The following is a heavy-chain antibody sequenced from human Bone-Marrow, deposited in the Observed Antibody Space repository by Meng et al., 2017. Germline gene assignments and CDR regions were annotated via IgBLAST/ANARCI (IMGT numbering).Heavy chain of an antibody. CDR2: INPKSGDT. J-gene: IGHJ4*02. CDR3: ARVLAVATRGTPHY. CDR1: GYNFPDYY. Sequence: QVQLVQSGAEVKKPGASVKVSCKPSGYNFPDYYIHWVRRAPGQGLEWMGRINPKSGDTHYAQKFQTRVTMTGDTSISTAYMELSGLRSDDTAMYYCARVLAVATRGTPHYWGQGTLVTVSS. V-gene: IGHV1-2*06. D-gene: IGHD5-12*01.